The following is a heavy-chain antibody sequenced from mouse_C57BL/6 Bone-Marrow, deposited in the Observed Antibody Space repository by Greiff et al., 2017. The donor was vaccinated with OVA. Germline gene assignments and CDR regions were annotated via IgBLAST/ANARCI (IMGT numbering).Heavy chain of an antibody. CDR1: GFTFSDYY. CDR2: INYDGSST. CDR3: ARVLHYYYSNHWYFDV. J-gene: IGHJ1*03. D-gene: IGHD2-5*01. V-gene: IGHV5-16*01. Sequence: EVQLVESEGGLVQPGSSMKLSCTASGFTFSDYYMAWVRQVPEKGLEWVGNINYDGSSTYYLDSLKSRFIISRDNAKNILYLQMSSLKSEDTATYYCARVLHYYYSNHWYFDVWGTGTTVTVSS.